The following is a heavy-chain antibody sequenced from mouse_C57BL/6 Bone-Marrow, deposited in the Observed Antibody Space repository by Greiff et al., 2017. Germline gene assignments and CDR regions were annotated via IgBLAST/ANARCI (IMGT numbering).Heavy chain of an antibody. V-gene: IGHV1-52*01. J-gene: IGHJ4*01. Sequence: VKLVESGAELVRPGSSVKLSCKASGYTFTSYWMHWVKQRPIQGLEWIGNIDPSDSETHYNQKFKDKATLTVDKSSSTAYMQLSSLTSEDSAVYYCARPHYYGSSPYAMDYWGQGTSVTVSS. CDR1: GYTFTSYW. D-gene: IGHD1-1*01. CDR2: IDPSDSET. CDR3: ARPHYYGSSPYAMDY.